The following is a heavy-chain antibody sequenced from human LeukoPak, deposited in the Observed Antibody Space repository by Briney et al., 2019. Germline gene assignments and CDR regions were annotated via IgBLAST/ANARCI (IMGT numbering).Heavy chain of an antibody. CDR3: AKDLWKYSSSSFDY. CDR2: ISSSSSYI. Sequence: PGGSLRLSCAASGFTFSSYSMNWVRQAPGKGLEWVSSISSSSSYIYYADSVKGRFTISRDNSKNTLYLHMNSLRAEDTALYYCAKDLWKYSSSSFDYWGQGTLVTVSS. J-gene: IGHJ4*02. CDR1: GFTFSSYS. D-gene: IGHD6-6*01. V-gene: IGHV3-21*01.